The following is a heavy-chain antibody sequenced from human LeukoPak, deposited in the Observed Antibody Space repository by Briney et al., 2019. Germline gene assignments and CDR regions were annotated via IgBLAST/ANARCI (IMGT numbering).Heavy chain of an antibody. D-gene: IGHD3-22*01. J-gene: IGHJ4*02. Sequence: GGSLRLSCAASGFTFDDYAMSWVRQAPGKGLDWVSVISCSGCSTYYADSVKGRFTISRDNSKNTLYLQMNSLRAEATAVYYCAKDVRWRDDSSGSFDYGGQGTLVTVSS. CDR2: ISCSGCST. CDR1: GFTFDDYA. V-gene: IGHV3-23*01. CDR3: AKDVRWRDDSSGSFDY.